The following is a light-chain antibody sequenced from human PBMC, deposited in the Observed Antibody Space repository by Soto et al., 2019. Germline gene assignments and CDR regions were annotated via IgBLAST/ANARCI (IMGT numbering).Light chain of an antibody. J-gene: IGKJ1*01. Sequence: EIVMTQSPATLSVSPGERATLSCRASQSVSSNLAWYQQKPGQAPRLLIYGASTRATGIPARFSGSGSGTEFTLTISRLEPEDFAVYYCQQYAGSSTFGQGTKV. CDR2: GAS. V-gene: IGKV3-15*01. CDR1: QSVSSN. CDR3: QQYAGSST.